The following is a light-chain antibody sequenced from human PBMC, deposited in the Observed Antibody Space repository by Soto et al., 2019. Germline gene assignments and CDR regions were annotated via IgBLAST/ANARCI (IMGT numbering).Light chain of an antibody. V-gene: IGLV2-14*03. Sequence: QSALTQPASVSGSPGLSITISCTGTNSDVGAYPYVSWYQQHPGNAPKLLIYEVADRPSGVSDRFSGSKSGNTASLTISALQAEDEAVYYCSSYATSGTNVIFGGGTKLTVL. J-gene: IGLJ2*01. CDR2: EVA. CDR3: SSYATSGTNVI. CDR1: NSDVGAYPY.